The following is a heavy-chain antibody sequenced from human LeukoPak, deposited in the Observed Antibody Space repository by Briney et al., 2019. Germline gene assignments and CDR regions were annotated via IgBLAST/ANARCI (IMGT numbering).Heavy chain of an antibody. V-gene: IGHV4-59*01. CDR3: ARALDFRDAFDI. CDR1: GGSISSYY. CDR2: IYYSGST. Sequence: ASETLSLTCTVSGGSISSYYWSWIRQPPGKGLEWIGYIYYSGSTNYNPSLKSRVTISVDTSKNQFSLKLSSVTAADAAVYYCARALDFRDAFDIWGQGTMVTVSX. D-gene: IGHD3-3*01. J-gene: IGHJ3*02.